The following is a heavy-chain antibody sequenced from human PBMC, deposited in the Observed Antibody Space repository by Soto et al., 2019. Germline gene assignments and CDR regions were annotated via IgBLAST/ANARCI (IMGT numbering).Heavy chain of an antibody. CDR3: ARDRVWFGEISGHDYYYGMDV. CDR2: IWYDGSNK. D-gene: IGHD3-10*01. Sequence: QVQLVESGGGVVQPGRSLGLSCAASGFTFSSYGMHWVRQAPGKGLEWVAVIWYDGSNKYYADSVKGRFTISRDNSKNTLYLQMNSLRAEDTAVYYCARDRVWFGEISGHDYYYGMDVWGQGTTVTVSS. V-gene: IGHV3-33*01. J-gene: IGHJ6*02. CDR1: GFTFSSYG.